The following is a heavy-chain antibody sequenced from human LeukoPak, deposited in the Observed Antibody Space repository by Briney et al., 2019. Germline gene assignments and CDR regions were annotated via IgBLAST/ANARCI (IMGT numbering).Heavy chain of an antibody. Sequence: GGSLRLSCAASGFTFSSYGMHWVRQAPGKGLEWVAFIRYDGSNKYYADSVKGRFTISRDSSKNTLYLQMNSLRAEDTAVYYCAKRGGLSSLFDPWGQGTLVTVSS. CDR2: IRYDGSNK. D-gene: IGHD2-15*01. CDR1: GFTFSSYG. J-gene: IGHJ5*02. CDR3: AKRGGLSSLFDP. V-gene: IGHV3-30*02.